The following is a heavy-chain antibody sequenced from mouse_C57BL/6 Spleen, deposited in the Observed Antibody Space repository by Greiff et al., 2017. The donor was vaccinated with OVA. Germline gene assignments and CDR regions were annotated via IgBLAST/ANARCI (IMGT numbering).Heavy chain of an antibody. CDR2: IYPGDGDT. Sequence: VQLQQSGAELVKPGASVKISCKASGYAFSSYWMNWVKQRPGKGLEWIGQIYPGDGDTNYNGKFKGKATLTADKSSSTAYMQLSSLTSEDSAVYFCARWRLGYYFDYWGQGTTLTVSS. J-gene: IGHJ2*01. CDR1: GYAFSSYW. V-gene: IGHV1-80*01. D-gene: IGHD4-1*01. CDR3: ARWRLGYYFDY.